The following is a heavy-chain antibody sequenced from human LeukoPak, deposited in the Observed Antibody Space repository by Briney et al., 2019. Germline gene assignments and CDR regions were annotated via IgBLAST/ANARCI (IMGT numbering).Heavy chain of an antibody. Sequence: PGGSLRLSCAASGFTSSRYTMSWVRQAPGEGLGWVSAISGSGGSTYYADSVKGRFTISRDNSKNTLYLQMNSLRAEHTAVYYCANLANARYFDYWGQGTLGTVSS. V-gene: IGHV3-23*01. CDR2: ISGSGGST. CDR1: GFTSSRYT. CDR3: ANLANARYFDY. J-gene: IGHJ4*02.